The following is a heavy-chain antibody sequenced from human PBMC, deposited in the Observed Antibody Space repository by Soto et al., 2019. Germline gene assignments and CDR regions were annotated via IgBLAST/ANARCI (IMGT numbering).Heavy chain of an antibody. CDR3: ARTTAVPNTLRSRYFFDY. J-gene: IGHJ4*02. CDR1: GGSVSNKTYY. Sequence: PSETLSLTCSVSGGSVSNKTYYWSWIRQPPGKRLKWIGYVYYSGTTNYNPSLKSRVTISVDLSKNQFSLRLSSVTTADTALYYCARTTAVPNTLRSRYFFDYWGQGTLVTSPQ. CDR2: VYYSGTT. D-gene: IGHD4-17*01. V-gene: IGHV4-61*01.